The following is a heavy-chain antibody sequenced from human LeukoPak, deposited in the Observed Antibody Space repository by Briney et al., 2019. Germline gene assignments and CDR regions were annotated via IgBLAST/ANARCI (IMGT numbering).Heavy chain of an antibody. J-gene: IGHJ4*02. V-gene: IGHV3-21*01. D-gene: IGHD3-16*01. Sequence: GGSLRLSCAASGFTFSSHYLNWVRQAPGKGLEWVSSVSSTSSYINYADSVMGRFTMSRDNAKNSLYLQMNSLRAEDTAVYYCARDGGGAPFDYWGQGTLVTVSS. CDR2: VSSTSSYI. CDR3: ARDGGGAPFDY. CDR1: GFTFSSHY.